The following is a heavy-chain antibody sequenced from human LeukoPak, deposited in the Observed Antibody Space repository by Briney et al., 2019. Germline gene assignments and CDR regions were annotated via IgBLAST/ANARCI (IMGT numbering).Heavy chain of an antibody. CDR2: ISGSGGST. V-gene: IGHV3-23*01. CDR1: GFTFSSYA. CDR3: AKMSAWAVTVTTPLDY. J-gene: IGHJ4*02. Sequence: PGGSLRLSCAASGFTFSSYAMSWVRQAPGKGLEWVSAISGSGGSTYYADSVKGRFTISRDNSKNTLYLQMNSLRAEDTAVYYCAKMSAWAVTVTTPLDYWGQGTLVTVSS. D-gene: IGHD4-17*01.